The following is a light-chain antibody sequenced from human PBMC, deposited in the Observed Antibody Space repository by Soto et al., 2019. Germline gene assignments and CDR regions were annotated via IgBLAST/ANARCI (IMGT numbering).Light chain of an antibody. CDR3: SAWDDSLYGYV. CDR2: ANN. Sequence: QSVLTQPPSASATPGQRVALSCSGSSSNIGSNTVNWFQQLPGTAPKRLMYANNQRPSGVPDRFSGSKSGTSASLAISGLQSEDEADYYCSAWDDSLYGYVFGTGTKLTVL. V-gene: IGLV1-44*01. CDR1: SSNIGSNT. J-gene: IGLJ1*01.